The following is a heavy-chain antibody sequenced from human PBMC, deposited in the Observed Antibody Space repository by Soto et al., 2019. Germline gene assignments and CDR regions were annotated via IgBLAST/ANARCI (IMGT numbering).Heavy chain of an antibody. J-gene: IGHJ5*02. Sequence: QVQLVDSGGGVVQPGRSLRLSCAASGFTFSSYAMHWVRQAPGKGLERVAVISYDGSNKYYADSVKGRFTTSRDNSKNTLYLQMNSLRAEDTAVYYCARTQEQGRGGDWFDPWGQGTLVTVSS. D-gene: IGHD6-19*01. CDR1: GFTFSSYA. CDR2: ISYDGSNK. V-gene: IGHV3-30-3*01. CDR3: ARTQEQGRGGDWFDP.